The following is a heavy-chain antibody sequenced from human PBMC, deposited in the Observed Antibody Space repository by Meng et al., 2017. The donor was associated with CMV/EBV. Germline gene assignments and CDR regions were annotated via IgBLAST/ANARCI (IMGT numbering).Heavy chain of an antibody. D-gene: IGHD4-23*01. Sequence: VFAFSSYAMGSVRHAPGNGLEWISAISGSGGSTCSADSVKGRFTISRHNSKNTLYLQMNSLRAEDTAVYYCAKGADYGGNMYYFDYWGQGTLVTVSS. CDR1: VFAFSSYA. CDR3: AKGADYGGNMYYFDY. J-gene: IGHJ4*02. V-gene: IGHV3-23*01. CDR2: ISGSGGST.